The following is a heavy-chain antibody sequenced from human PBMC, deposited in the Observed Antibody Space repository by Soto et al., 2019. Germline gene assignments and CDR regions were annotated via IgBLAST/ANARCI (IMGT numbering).Heavy chain of an antibody. Sequence: ASVKVSCKVSGYTLTELSMHWVRQAPGKGLEWMGWISAYNGNTNYAQKLQGRVTMTTDTSTSTAYMELRSLRSDDTAVYYCARDVDVDIVATSGSAPAYWGQGTLVTVSS. CDR1: GYTLTELS. J-gene: IGHJ4*02. D-gene: IGHD5-12*01. CDR3: ARDVDVDIVATSGSAPAY. CDR2: ISAYNGNT. V-gene: IGHV1-18*01.